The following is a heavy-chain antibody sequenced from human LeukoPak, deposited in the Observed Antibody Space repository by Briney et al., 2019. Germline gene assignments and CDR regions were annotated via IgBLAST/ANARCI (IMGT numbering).Heavy chain of an antibody. J-gene: IGHJ4*02. CDR2: ISAYNGNT. Sequence: ASVKVSCKASGYTFTSYGISWVRQAPGEGLEWMGWISAYNGNTNYAQKLQGRVTMTTDTSTSTAYMELRSLSYDDTAVYYCVRDITYGGRGYFDYLVQGTLVTVSS. V-gene: IGHV1-18*01. CDR1: GYTFTSYG. D-gene: IGHD4-23*01. CDR3: VRDITYGGRGYFDY.